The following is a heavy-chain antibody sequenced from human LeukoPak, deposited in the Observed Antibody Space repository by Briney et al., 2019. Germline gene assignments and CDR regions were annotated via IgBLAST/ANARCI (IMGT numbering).Heavy chain of an antibody. J-gene: IGHJ4*02. D-gene: IGHD3-3*01. CDR2: IIPIFGTA. CDR3: ARARTIFGSPFDC. CDR1: GGTFSSYA. V-gene: IGHV1-69*01. Sequence: GASVKVSCKASGGTFSSYAISWVRQAPGQGLEWMGGIIPIFGTANYAQKFQGRVTITADESTSTAYMELSSLRSEDTAVYYCARARTIFGSPFDCWGQGTLVTVSS.